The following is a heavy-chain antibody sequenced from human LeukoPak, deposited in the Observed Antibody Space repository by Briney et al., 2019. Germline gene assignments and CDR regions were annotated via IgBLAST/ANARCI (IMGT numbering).Heavy chain of an antibody. CDR1: GFSLSTSGMC. V-gene: IGHV2-70*11. J-gene: IGHJ3*02. D-gene: IGHD1-1*01. CDR2: IDWDDDK. CDR3: ARIRLTTGTTEDAFDI. Sequence: SGPTLVNSTQTLTLTCTFSGFSLSTSGMCVSWIRQPPGKALEWLARIDWDDDKYYSTSLKTRLTISKDTSKNQVVLTMTNMDPVDTATYYCARIRLTTGTTEDAFDIWGQGTMVTVSS.